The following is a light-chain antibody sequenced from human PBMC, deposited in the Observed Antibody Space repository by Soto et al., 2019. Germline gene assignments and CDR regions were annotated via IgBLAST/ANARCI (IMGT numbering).Light chain of an antibody. CDR2: GAS. V-gene: IGKV3-20*01. J-gene: IGKJ1*01. CDR1: QSVSSSY. CDR3: QQYGSSPWT. Sequence: EIVLTQSPGTLSLSPGERATLSCRASQSVSSSYLAWYQQKPGQAPRLLLYGASSRATGIPDRFSGSGSGPDFTVTISRLEPEDFAVYYCQQYGSSPWTFGQGTKVEIK.